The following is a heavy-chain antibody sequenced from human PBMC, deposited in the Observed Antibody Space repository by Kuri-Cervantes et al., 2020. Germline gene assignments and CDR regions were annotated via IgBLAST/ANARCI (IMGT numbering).Heavy chain of an antibody. CDR1: GFTFSSYA. CDR3: AKDLGHYYGSGSYDY. Sequence: GGSLRLSCAASGFTFSSYAMHWVRQAPGKGLEWVAVISYDGSNKYYADSVKGRFTISRDNSKNTLYLQMNSLRAKDAALYYCAKDLGHYYGSGSYDYWGQGTLVTVSS. CDR2: ISYDGSNK. D-gene: IGHD3-10*01. J-gene: IGHJ4*02. V-gene: IGHV3-30*01.